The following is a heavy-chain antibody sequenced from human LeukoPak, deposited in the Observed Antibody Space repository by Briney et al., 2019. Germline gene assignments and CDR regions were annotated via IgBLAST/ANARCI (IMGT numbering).Heavy chain of an antibody. CDR2: IYHSGST. Sequence: SETLSLTCTVSGYSISSGYYWGWIRQPPGKGLEWIGSIYHSGSTYYNPSLKSRVTISVDTSKNQFSLKLSSVTAADTAVYYCARTLDYYDSSGYDDYWGQGTLVTVSS. CDR3: ARTLDYYDSSGYDDY. D-gene: IGHD3-22*01. CDR1: GYSISSGYY. J-gene: IGHJ4*02. V-gene: IGHV4-38-2*02.